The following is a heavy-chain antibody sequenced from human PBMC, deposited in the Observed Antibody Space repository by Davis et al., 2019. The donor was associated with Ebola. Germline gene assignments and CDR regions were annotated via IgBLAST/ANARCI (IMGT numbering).Heavy chain of an antibody. CDR3: ARGTNGYNPGGYFDS. Sequence: GESLKISCKGSGYIFTNFWIAWVRQMPGKGLEWMGIMYPGDSETRYSPSLQGQVTISADKSISTAYLQWSSLKASDTAIYYCARGTNGYNPGGYFDSWGQGTLVTVSS. D-gene: IGHD5-24*01. J-gene: IGHJ4*02. V-gene: IGHV5-51*01. CDR2: MYPGDSET. CDR1: GYIFTNFW.